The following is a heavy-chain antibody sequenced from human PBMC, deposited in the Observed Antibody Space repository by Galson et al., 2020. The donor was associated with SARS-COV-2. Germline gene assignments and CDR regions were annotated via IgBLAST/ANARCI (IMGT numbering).Heavy chain of an antibody. D-gene: IGHD1-1*01. CDR3: ARVGGNDGWNWFDP. Sequence: SETLSLTCSVSGGSMSKYYWSWIRQSPGQGLEWKGNIYYSGGTKYNPSLKSRVSMSVDTSENQFSLKLNSVTAADTAVYYCARVGGNDGWNWFDPWGQGTLVTVSS. CDR1: GGSMSKYY. J-gene: IGHJ5*02. CDR2: IYYSGGT. V-gene: IGHV4-59*01.